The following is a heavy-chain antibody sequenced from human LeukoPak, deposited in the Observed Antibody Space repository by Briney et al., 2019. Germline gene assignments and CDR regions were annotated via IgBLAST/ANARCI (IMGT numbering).Heavy chain of an antibody. CDR2: IYYSGST. J-gene: IGHJ6*02. Sequence: SETLSLTCTVSGGSISSYYWSWIRQPPGKGLEWIGYIYYSGSTNYNPSLKSRVTISVDTSKNQFSLKLSSVTAADTAAYYCAREKRYSGYDGVYGMDVWGQGTTVTVSS. D-gene: IGHD5-12*01. CDR1: GGSISSYY. CDR3: AREKRYSGYDGVYGMDV. V-gene: IGHV4-59*01.